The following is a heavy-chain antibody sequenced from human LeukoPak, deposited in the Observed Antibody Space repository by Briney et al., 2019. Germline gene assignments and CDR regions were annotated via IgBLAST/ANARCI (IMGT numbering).Heavy chain of an antibody. J-gene: IGHJ6*03. D-gene: IGHD6-6*01. CDR2: IYHSGST. CDR3: AARLPKYYYYYYMDV. V-gene: IGHV4-4*02. Sequence: PSETLSLTCAVSGGSISSSNWWSWVRQPPGKGLEWIGEIYHSGSTNYNPSLKSRVTISVDKSKNQFSLKLSSVTAADTAVYYCAARLPKYYYYYYMDVWGKGTTVTVSS. CDR1: GGSISSSNW.